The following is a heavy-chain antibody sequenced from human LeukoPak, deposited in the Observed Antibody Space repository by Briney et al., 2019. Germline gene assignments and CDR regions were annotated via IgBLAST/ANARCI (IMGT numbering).Heavy chain of an antibody. J-gene: IGHJ6*03. V-gene: IGHV1-69*05. CDR2: IVPIFGTT. Sequence: SVKVSCKASGGTFTSYSVSWVRQAPGHGLEWMGGIVPIFGTTNYAEKFKGRVTMTTDESTTIVYMELSSLRSEDTAVYYCARGPTDVVIYHDMGGNYYYYYMDVWGKGTTVTVSS. CDR1: GGTFTSYS. CDR3: ARGPTDVVIYHDMGGNYYYYYMDV. D-gene: IGHD3-22*01.